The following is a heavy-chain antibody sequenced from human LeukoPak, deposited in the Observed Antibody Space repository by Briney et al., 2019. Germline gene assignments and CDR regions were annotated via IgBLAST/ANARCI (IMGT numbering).Heavy chain of an antibody. D-gene: IGHD6-19*01. J-gene: IGHJ4*02. CDR1: GFTVSSNY. CDR2: IYSGGST. V-gene: IGHV3-53*01. Sequence: PGGSLRLSCAASGFTVSSNYMSWVRQAPGKGLEWVSVIYSGGSTYYADSVKGRFTISRDNSKNTVYLQMNNLRAEDTAVYYCAKGMGSGWSIMGTYFDYWGQGTLVTVSS. CDR3: AKGMGSGWSIMGTYFDY.